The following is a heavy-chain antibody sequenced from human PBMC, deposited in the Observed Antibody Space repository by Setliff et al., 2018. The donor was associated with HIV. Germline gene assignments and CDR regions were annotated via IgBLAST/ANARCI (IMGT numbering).Heavy chain of an antibody. CDR2: MYYTGTT. D-gene: IGHD3-10*01. CDR1: GGSLTGYH. V-gene: IGHV4-4*07. Sequence: SETLSLTCTVSGGSLTGYHWSWIRQSAGKELEWIGRMYYTGTTDYNPSLMSRVTLSIDRSKNQFALEINSMTAADAAVYYCARSIYGSGTYPLDIWSQGTLVTVSS. CDR3: ARSIYGSGTYPLDI. J-gene: IGHJ4*02.